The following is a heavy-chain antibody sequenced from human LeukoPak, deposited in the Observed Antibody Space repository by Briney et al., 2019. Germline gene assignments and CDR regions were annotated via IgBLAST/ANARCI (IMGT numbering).Heavy chain of an antibody. V-gene: IGHV3-74*01. J-gene: IGHJ4*02. CDR1: GFTFSSYW. D-gene: IGHD6-19*01. CDR3: ARVSSGWYAGFDY. CDR2: INSDGSST. Sequence: PGGSLRLSCAASGFTFSSYWMHWVRQAPGKGLVWVSRINSDGSSTSYADSVKGRFTISRDNAKNTLYLQMNSLRAEDTAVYYCARVSSGWYAGFDYWGQGTLVTVSS.